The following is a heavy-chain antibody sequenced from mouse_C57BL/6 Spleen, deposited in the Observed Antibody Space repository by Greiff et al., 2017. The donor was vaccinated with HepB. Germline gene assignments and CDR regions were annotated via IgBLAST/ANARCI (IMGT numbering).Heavy chain of an antibody. D-gene: IGHD4-1*01. CDR2: IHPNSGST. J-gene: IGHJ2*01. Sequence: QVQLQQPGAELVKPGASVKLSCKASGYTFTSYWMHWVKQRPGQGLEWIGMIHPNSGSTNYNEKFKSKATLTVDKSSSTAYMQLSSLTSEDSAVYYWARKGGNWDVDYWGQGTTLTVSS. V-gene: IGHV1-64*01. CDR3: ARKGGNWDVDY. CDR1: GYTFTSYW.